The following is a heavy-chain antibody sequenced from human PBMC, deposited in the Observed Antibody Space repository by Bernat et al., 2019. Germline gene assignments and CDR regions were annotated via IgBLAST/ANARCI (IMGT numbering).Heavy chain of an antibody. CDR3: ARDGGLSGFDYDY. D-gene: IGHD5-12*01. J-gene: IGHJ4*02. CDR2: IRYDGNDQ. V-gene: IGHV3-33*01. Sequence: QVQLVESGGGVVQPGRSLRLSCAASGFTFSSFGMHWVRQAPGKGLEWVAFIRYDGNDQYYADSVKGRFTISRDNPKNALYLQMNNLRAEDTAVYYCARDGGLSGFDYDYWGQGTLVTVSS. CDR1: GFTFSSFG.